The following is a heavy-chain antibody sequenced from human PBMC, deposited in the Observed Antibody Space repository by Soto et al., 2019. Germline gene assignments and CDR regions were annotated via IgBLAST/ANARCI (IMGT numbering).Heavy chain of an antibody. CDR1: GFTFRSYG. V-gene: IGHV3-30*03. CDR3: ARERNRLYGMDV. Sequence: PGGSLSLSCAASGFTFRSYGMHWVRQAPGKGLEWVAVMSFDESTKYYSDFVKGRFTISRDNSKNTLYLQMNSLRAEDTAVYYCARERNRLYGMDVWGEGTTFTV. D-gene: IGHD6-19*01. CDR2: MSFDESTK. J-gene: IGHJ6*02.